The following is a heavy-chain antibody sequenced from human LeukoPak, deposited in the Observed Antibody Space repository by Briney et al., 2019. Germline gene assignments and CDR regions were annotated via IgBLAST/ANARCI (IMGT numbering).Heavy chain of an antibody. CDR3: AKDMRGGSYNFDY. CDR2: ISWDGGTT. V-gene: IGHV3-43D*03. D-gene: IGHD1-26*01. J-gene: IGHJ4*02. Sequence: GGSLRLXCAASGFTFDDYAMHWGRQAPGKGLEWVSFISWDGGTTYYADSVKGRFTISRDNSKNSLYLQMNSLRAEDTALYYCAKDMRGGSYNFDYWGQGTLVTVSS. CDR1: GFTFDDYA.